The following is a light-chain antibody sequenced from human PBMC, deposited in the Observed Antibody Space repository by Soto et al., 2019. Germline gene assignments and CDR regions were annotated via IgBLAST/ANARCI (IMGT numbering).Light chain of an antibody. V-gene: IGKV4-1*01. CDR1: QSVLSTSNNNNY. Sequence: DIVMAQSPDSLAVSLGERATINCKSGQSVLSTSNNNNYLAWYQQKPGQPPKLLISWASTRQSGVPARFSGSGSGTDFTLTISTLQAEDVAVYYCLQYHSAPLTFGGGTKVEIK. CDR2: WAS. J-gene: IGKJ4*01. CDR3: LQYHSAPLT.